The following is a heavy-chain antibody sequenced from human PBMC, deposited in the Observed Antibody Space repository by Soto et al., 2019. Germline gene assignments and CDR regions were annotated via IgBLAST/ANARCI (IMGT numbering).Heavy chain of an antibody. J-gene: IGHJ4*02. CDR1: GYTLMELS. Sequence: QVQLVQSGAEVKKPGASVKVSCKVSGYTLMELSIHWVRQAPGGGLEWMGGFDPEGGEIIYAQKLQGRVTMTEDTSTDTVYLELSSLRSEDTAVYYCNTIRDGTIFGLPTAHWGQGTLVTVSS. CDR3: NTIRDGTIFGLPTAH. V-gene: IGHV1-24*01. CDR2: FDPEGGEI. D-gene: IGHD3-3*01.